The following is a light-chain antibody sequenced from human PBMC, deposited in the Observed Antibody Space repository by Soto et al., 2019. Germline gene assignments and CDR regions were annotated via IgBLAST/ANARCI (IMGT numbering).Light chain of an antibody. CDR1: QGIDPY. CDR3: QKYTSAPLT. CDR2: ATS. Sequence: DVQMTQSPSSLSAFVGDRVTITCRASQGIDPYLAWFQQKPGKVPKLLIYATSNLQSGVPSRFSGSGSGTDFTLTINSLQPEDVGTYYCQKYTSAPLTFGGGTKMEIK. V-gene: IGKV1-27*01. J-gene: IGKJ4*01.